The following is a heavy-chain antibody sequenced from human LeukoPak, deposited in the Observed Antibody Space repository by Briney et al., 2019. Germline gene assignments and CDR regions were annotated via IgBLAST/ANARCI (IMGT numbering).Heavy chain of an antibody. CDR2: IYYSGST. CDR3: ASLRGGATIDY. D-gene: IGHD1-26*01. Sequence: SETLSLTCTVSGGSISSYYWSWIRQPPGKGLEWIGYIYYSGSTNYNPSLKSRVTISVDTSKNQFSLKLSSVTAADTAVYYCASLRGGATIDYWGQGTLVTVSS. CDR1: GGSISSYY. V-gene: IGHV4-59*08. J-gene: IGHJ4*02.